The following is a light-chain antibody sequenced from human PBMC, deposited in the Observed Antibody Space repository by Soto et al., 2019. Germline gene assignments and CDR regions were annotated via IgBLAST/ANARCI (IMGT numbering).Light chain of an antibody. Sequence: LTQEASGSGSPGQSITISCTGTSSDVGGYNYVSWYQQHPGKAPKLMIYDVSNRPSGVSNRFSGSKSGNTASLTISGLQAEDEADYYCSSYTSSSTLVFGTGTKVTVL. J-gene: IGLJ1*01. V-gene: IGLV2-14*01. CDR1: SSDVGGYNY. CDR2: DVS. CDR3: SSYTSSSTLV.